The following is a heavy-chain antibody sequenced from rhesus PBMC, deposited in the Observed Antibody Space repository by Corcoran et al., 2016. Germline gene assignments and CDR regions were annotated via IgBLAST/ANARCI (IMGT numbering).Heavy chain of an antibody. Sequence: QVQLQESGPGLVKPLETLSLTCAVSGGSISSNYWRWIRQSPGKVLEWIGYIYGIGRSTTYNPSLQSRVTLSVDTAKNQLSLKLSSVTAADTAVYYCARHAGPQYLHAWGQGVLVTVSS. V-gene: IGHV4S11*01. D-gene: IGHD1-1*01. CDR2: IYGIGRST. CDR3: ARHAGPQYLHA. CDR1: GGSISSNY. J-gene: IGHJ4*01.